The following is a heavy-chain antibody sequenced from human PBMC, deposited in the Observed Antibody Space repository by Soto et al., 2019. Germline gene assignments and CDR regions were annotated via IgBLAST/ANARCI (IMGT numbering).Heavy chain of an antibody. Sequence: QVQLVQSGAEVKKLGASVKVSCKASGYTFTSYAMHWVRQAPGQRLEWMGWINAGNGNTKYSQKFQGRVTITRDTSASTAYMELSSLRSEDTAIYYCAKSSSWYMFDYWGQGTLVTVSS. CDR1: GYTFTSYA. CDR2: INAGNGNT. V-gene: IGHV1-3*01. D-gene: IGHD6-13*01. CDR3: AKSSSWYMFDY. J-gene: IGHJ4*02.